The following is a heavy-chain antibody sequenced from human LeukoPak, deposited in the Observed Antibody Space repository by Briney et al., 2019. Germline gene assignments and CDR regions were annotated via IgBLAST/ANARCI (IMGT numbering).Heavy chain of an antibody. CDR1: GFTFSSYS. D-gene: IGHD2-2*02. V-gene: IGHV3-21*01. CDR2: ISSSSCYI. CDR3: ARDPSVGYCSSTSCYTDYYYGMDV. J-gene: IGHJ6*02. Sequence: GGSLRLSCAASGFTFSSYSMNWARQAPGKGLEWVSSISSSSCYICYADSVKGRFTISRDNAKNSLYLQMNSLRAEDTAVYYCARDPSVGYCSSTSCYTDYYYGMDVWGQGTTVTVSS.